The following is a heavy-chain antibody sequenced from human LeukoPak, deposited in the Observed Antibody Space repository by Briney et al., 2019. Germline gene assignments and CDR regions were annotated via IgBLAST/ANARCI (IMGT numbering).Heavy chain of an antibody. D-gene: IGHD6-25*01. CDR3: ARVGSGCFDY. CDR2: IYYSGST. CDR1: GGSISSYY. V-gene: IGHV4-59*01. Sequence: SETLSLTCTVSGGSISSYYWSWIRQPPGKGLEWIGHIYYSGSTNYNPSLKSRVTISIDTSKNQFSLKLRSVTAADTAVYYCARVGSGCFDYWGQGTLVTVSS. J-gene: IGHJ4*02.